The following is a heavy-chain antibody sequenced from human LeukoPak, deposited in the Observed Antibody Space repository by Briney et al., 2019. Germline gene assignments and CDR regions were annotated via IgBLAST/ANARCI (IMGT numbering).Heavy chain of an antibody. V-gene: IGHV1-46*01. CDR1: GYTFISYY. D-gene: IGHD5-18*01. Sequence: GASVKVSCKTSGYTFISYYMYWVRQAPGQGLEWMGIINPSGGSTTYAQKFKGRVTMTRDTSTSTVYVELSSLRSEDTAVYYCVRGGYSYGYNFDYWGQGTLVTVSS. CDR2: INPSGGST. CDR3: VRGGYSYGYNFDY. J-gene: IGHJ4*02.